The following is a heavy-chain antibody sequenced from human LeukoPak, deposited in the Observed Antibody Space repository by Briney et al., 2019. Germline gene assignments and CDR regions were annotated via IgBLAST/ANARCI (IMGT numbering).Heavy chain of an antibody. D-gene: IGHD3-22*01. CDR1: GYTFSSYD. CDR2: VNPNSGNT. CDR3: ARRSDGYDSSAYYH. V-gene: IGHV1-8*01. J-gene: IGHJ4*02. Sequence: GASVKVSCKASGYTFSSYDINWVRQATGQGLEWMGWVNPNSGNTGYAQKFQGRITMTRNNATNTAYMELSSLRSDDTAVYYCARRSDGYDSSAYYHWGQGTLVTVSS.